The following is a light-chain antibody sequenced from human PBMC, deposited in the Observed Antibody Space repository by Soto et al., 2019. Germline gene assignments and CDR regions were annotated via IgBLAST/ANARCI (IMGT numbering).Light chain of an antibody. CDR1: QTVLYSSNNRNY. J-gene: IGKJ1*01. V-gene: IGKV4-1*01. CDR3: LQYYSSPWT. Sequence: DIVMTQSPDSLAVSLGERATINCKSSQTVLYSSNNRNYLAWYQKKPGQPPKLLIYWASTRESGVPDRFSGSWSGTDFTLTVSSLQAEDVAVYYCLQYYSSPWTFGQGTKVEIK. CDR2: WAS.